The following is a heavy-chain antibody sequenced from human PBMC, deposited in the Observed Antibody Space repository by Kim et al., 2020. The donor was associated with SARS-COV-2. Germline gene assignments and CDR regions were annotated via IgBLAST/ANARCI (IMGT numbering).Heavy chain of an antibody. CDR3: ARETVGATIDLGYYYYGMDV. CDR1: GGSISSYY. V-gene: IGHV4-59*13. CDR2: IYYSGST. D-gene: IGHD1-26*01. Sequence: SETLSLTCTVSGGSISSYYWSWIRQPPGKGLEWIGYIYYSGSTNYNPSLKSRVTISVDTSKNQFSLKLSSVTAADTAVYYCARETVGATIDLGYYYYGMDVWGQGTTVTVSS. J-gene: IGHJ6*02.